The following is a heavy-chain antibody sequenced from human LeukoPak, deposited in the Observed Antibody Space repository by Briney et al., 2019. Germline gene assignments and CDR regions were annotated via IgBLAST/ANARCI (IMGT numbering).Heavy chain of an antibody. J-gene: IGHJ3*02. V-gene: IGHV3-21*04. Sequence: GGSLRLSCAASGFTFSSYSMNWVRQAPGKGLEWVSSISSSSSYIYYADSVKGRFTISRDNSKNTLYLQMNSLRAEDTAVYYCAGGSAFDIWGQGTMVTVSS. CDR3: AGGSAFDI. CDR2: ISSSSSYI. CDR1: GFTFSSYS.